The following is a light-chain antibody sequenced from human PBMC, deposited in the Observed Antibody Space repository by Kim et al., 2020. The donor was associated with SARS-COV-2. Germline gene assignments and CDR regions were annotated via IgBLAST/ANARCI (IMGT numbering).Light chain of an antibody. CDR1: QGISSF. V-gene: IGKV1-27*01. CDR3: QSYNSAPWT. CDR2: AAS. J-gene: IGKJ1*01. Sequence: GDRVTITCRASQGISSFLGWYQQKPGEVPQLLIYAASTLQVGVPSRFSGSGSETDFTLTISSLQAEDVATYYCQSYNSAPWTFGQGTKLEI.